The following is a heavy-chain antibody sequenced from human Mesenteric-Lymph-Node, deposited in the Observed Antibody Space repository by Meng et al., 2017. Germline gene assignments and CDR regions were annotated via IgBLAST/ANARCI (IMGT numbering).Heavy chain of an antibody. CDR1: GYTFTGYY. J-gene: IGHJ4*02. D-gene: IGHD2-2*01. Sequence: ASVKVSCKASGYTFTGYYMHWVRQAPGQGLEWMGWISPNGGGTVYAQKFQGRVTMTSDTSINTAYTELSRLIFDDTAMYFRVTIEGGFGTTWGQGTAVTVSS. CDR3: VTIEGGFGTT. CDR2: ISPNGGGT. V-gene: IGHV1-2*02.